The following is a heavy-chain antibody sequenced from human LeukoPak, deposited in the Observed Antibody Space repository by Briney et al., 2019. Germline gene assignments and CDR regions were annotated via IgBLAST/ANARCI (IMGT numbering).Heavy chain of an antibody. J-gene: IGHJ4*02. V-gene: IGHV4-39*01. CDR1: GGSISSSSYY. CDR3: ARQRGREYYFDY. CDR2: IYYSGGT. D-gene: IGHD3-10*01. Sequence: PSETLSLTCTVSGGSISSSSYYWGWIRQPPGKGLEWIGSIYYSGGTYYNPSLKSRVTISADTSKNQFSLKLSSVTAADTAVYYCARQRGREYYFDYWGQGTLVTVSS.